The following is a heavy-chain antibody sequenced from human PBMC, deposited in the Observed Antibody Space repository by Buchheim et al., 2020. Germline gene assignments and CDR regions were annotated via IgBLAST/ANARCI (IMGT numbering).Heavy chain of an antibody. CDR1: EFTFTSFW. CDR2: IKGDGSST. V-gene: IGHV3-74*01. Sequence: EVQLVESGGGLVQPGGSLRLSCVASEFTFTSFWMYWVRQAPGKGLVWVSRIKGDGSSTAYADSVKGRFTISRDNTKNTPYLQMNSLRTEDTAVYYCTTLITWGNFDYWGHGTL. J-gene: IGHJ4*01. D-gene: IGHD3-16*01. CDR3: TTLITWGNFDY.